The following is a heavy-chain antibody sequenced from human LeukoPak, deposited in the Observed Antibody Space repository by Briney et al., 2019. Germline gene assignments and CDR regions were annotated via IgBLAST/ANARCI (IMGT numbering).Heavy chain of an antibody. CDR1: GFTFSRYA. CDR3: ARGGLHYYDSSGFDY. J-gene: IGHJ4*02. CDR2: ILYDGSKK. Sequence: GRSLRLSCAASGFTFSRYAMHLVRQAPGKGLECVAVILYDGSKKYYADSVKGRFTISRDNSKNTVYLQMNSLRVVDTAVYYCARGGLHYYDSSGFDYWGQGTLVTVSS. V-gene: IGHV3-30-3*01. D-gene: IGHD3-22*01.